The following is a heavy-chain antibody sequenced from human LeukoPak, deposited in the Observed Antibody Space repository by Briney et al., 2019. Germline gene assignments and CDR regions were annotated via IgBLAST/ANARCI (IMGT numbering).Heavy chain of an antibody. V-gene: IGHV3-9*01. J-gene: IGHJ4*02. CDR3: AINGGGDSGYGNFDY. CDR1: GFTFDDYA. Sequence: GRSLGLSCAVSGFTFDDYAMHWVRQVPGKGLEWVSGINWNSDSIGYADSVKGRFTTSRDNAKNSLYLQMNSLRAEDTAFYYCAINGGGDSGYGNFDYWGQGTLVTVSS. CDR2: INWNSDSI. D-gene: IGHD5-12*01.